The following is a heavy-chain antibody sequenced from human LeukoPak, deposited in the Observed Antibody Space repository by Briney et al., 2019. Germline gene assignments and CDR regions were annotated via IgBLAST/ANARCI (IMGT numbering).Heavy chain of an antibody. CDR2: INPNSGGT. CDR3: ARGRGRVAGTVKINAAFDI. CDR1: GYTFTGYY. V-gene: IGHV1-2*02. D-gene: IGHD6-19*01. J-gene: IGHJ3*02. Sequence: AAVKDSCKASGYTFTGYYMHWVRQAPGQGLEWMGWINPNSGGTNYAQKFQGRVTMTRDTSISTAYMELSRLRSDDTAVHYCARGRGRVAGTVKINAAFDIWGQGTMVTVST.